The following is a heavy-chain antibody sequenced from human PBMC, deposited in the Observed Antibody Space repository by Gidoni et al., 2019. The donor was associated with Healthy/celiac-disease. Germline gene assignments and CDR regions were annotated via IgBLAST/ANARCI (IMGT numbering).Heavy chain of an antibody. D-gene: IGHD2-15*01. CDR3: ARGFRSGGNPNWFDP. J-gene: IGHJ5*02. CDR1: GFNSRSYG. V-gene: IGHV3-33*01. CDR2: IGYYGSNR. Sequence: QVQLVESGGGVVQPGRSLRLSCAASGFNSRSYGMHWVRQAPGTGLEWVAVIGYYGSNRYYADSVKGRFTISRDNSKNTLYLQMNSLRAEDTAVYYCARGFRSGGNPNWFDPWGQGTLVTVSS.